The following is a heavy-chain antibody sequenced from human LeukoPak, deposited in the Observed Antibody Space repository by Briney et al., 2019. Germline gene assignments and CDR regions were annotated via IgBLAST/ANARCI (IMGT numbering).Heavy chain of an antibody. CDR1: GFSFSNFA. CDR3: AKGLARGFCNEGSRYPFDD. D-gene: IGHD6-25*01. V-gene: IGHV3-23*01. CDR2: ISGSGDDT. J-gene: IGHJ4*02. Sequence: GGSLRLSCAASGFSFSNFAMTWVRQAPGKGLEWVSTISGSGDDTHYADSVKGRFTISRDNSKNALYLQMNSLRGEDTAVYHCAKGLARGFCNEGSRYPFDDWGPGTLVTVSS.